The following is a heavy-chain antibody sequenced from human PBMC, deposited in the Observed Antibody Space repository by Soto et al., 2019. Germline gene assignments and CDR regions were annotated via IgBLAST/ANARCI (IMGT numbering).Heavy chain of an antibody. CDR1: GFSLSTSGVG. CDR3: AQISITVTSFDY. D-gene: IGHD4-17*01. CDR2: IYWDDDK. J-gene: IGHJ4*02. V-gene: IGHV2-5*02. Sequence: ESGPTLVNPTQTLTLTCTFSGFSLSTSGVGVGWIRQPPGKALEWLALIYWDDDKRYSPSLKNRLAITKDTSKNQVVLTMTNMDPVDTATYYCAQISITVTSFDYWGQGTLVTVSS.